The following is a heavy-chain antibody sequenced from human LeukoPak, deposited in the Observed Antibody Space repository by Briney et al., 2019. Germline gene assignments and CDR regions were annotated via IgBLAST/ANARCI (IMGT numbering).Heavy chain of an antibody. V-gene: IGHV1-24*01. Sequence: ASVKVSCKVSGYTLTELSMHWVRQAPGKGLEWMGGFDPEDGETIYAQKFQGRVTMTEDTSTDTAYMELSSLRSEDTAVYYCASGKERSGSYSLDYWGQGTLVTVSS. CDR2: FDPEDGET. CDR1: GYTLTELS. J-gene: IGHJ4*02. D-gene: IGHD1-26*01. CDR3: ASGKERSGSYSLDY.